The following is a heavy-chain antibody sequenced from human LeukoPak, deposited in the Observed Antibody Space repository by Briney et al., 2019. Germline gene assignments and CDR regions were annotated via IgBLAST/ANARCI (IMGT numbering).Heavy chain of an antibody. D-gene: IGHD1/OR15-1a*01. CDR3: ARNGGNNCYFDL. V-gene: IGHV3-72*01. J-gene: IGHJ2*01. CDR1: GFTFSDHY. Sequence: GRSLRLSCAASGFTFSDHYMDWVRQASGKGLEWIGRSSDKDNSSTTEYAASLKGRFTISRDDSENSLYPQMNSLKTEDTAVYYCARNGGNNCYFDLWGRGTLVTVSS. CDR2: SSDKDNSSTT.